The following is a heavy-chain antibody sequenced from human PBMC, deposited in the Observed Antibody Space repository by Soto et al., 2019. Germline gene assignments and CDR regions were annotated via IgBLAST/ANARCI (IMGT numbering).Heavy chain of an antibody. D-gene: IGHD2-21*02. CDR2: IYYSGST. CDR3: ARHNPLCGGDCYSFDC. J-gene: IGHJ4*02. CDR1: GGSISSYY. V-gene: IGHV4-59*08. Sequence: PSETLSLTCTVSGGSISSYYWSWIRQPPGKGLEWIGYIYYSGSTNYNPSLKSRVTISVDTSKNQFSLKLSSVTAADTAVYYCARHNPLCGGDCYSFDCWGQGTLVTVSS.